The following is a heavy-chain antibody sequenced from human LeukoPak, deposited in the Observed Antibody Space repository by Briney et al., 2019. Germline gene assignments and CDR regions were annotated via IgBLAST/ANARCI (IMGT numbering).Heavy chain of an antibody. V-gene: IGHV4-34*01. CDR3: ATYLYGDPSLNWSDP. CDR1: GGSFSGYY. CDR2: INHSGST. J-gene: IGHJ5*02. Sequence: PSETLSLTCAVYGGSFSGYYWSWIRQPPGKGLEWIGEINHSGSTNYNPSLKSRVTISVDTSKNQFSLKLSSVTAADTAVYYCATYLYGDPSLNWSDPWGQGTLVTVSS. D-gene: IGHD4-17*01.